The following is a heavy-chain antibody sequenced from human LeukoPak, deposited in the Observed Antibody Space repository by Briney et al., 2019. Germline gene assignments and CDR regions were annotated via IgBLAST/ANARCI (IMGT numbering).Heavy chain of an antibody. CDR1: GFTFSSYA. Sequence: PGGSLRLSCAASGFTFSSYAMHWVRQAPGKGLEWVAVISYDGSNKYYADSVKGRFTISRDNSKNTLYLQMNSLIAEDTAVYYCARVSPMVRGVIIAGLFDYWGQGTLVTVSS. D-gene: IGHD3-10*01. J-gene: IGHJ4*02. CDR2: ISYDGSNK. CDR3: ARVSPMVRGVIIAGLFDY. V-gene: IGHV3-30*04.